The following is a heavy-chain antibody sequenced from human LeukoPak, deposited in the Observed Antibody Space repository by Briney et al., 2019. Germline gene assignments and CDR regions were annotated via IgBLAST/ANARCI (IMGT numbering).Heavy chain of an antibody. Sequence: SETLSLTCAVYGVSFSGYYWSWIRQPPGKGLEWIGEINHSGSTNYNPSLKSRVTISVDTSKNQFSLKLSSVTAADTAVYYCVRETYSGNQRGFDYWGQGILVTVSS. CDR2: INHSGST. D-gene: IGHD1-26*01. J-gene: IGHJ4*02. CDR3: VRETYSGNQRGFDY. V-gene: IGHV4-34*01. CDR1: GVSFSGYY.